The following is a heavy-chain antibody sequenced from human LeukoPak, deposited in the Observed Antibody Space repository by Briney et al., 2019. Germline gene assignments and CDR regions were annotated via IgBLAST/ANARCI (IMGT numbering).Heavy chain of an antibody. V-gene: IGHV4-4*02. Sequence: PSGTLSLTCAVSGGSISSSNWWSWVRQPPGKGLEWIGEIYHSGSTNYNPSLKSRVTISVDKSKNQFSLKLSSVTAADTAVYYCARADPNYYDSSGYYYLDWGQGTLVTVSS. D-gene: IGHD3-22*01. J-gene: IGHJ4*02. CDR1: GGSISSSNW. CDR2: IYHSGST. CDR3: ARADPNYYDSSGYYYLD.